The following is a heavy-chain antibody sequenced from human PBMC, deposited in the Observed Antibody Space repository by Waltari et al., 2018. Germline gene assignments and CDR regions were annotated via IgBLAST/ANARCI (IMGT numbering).Heavy chain of an antibody. V-gene: IGHV1-69*13. CDR1: GGTFSSYA. Sequence: QVQLVQSGAEVKKPGSSVKVSCKASGGTFSSYAISWVRQAPGQGLEWMGGIIPIFGTANYAQKFQGRVTITADESTSTAYMELSSLRSEDTAVYYCARDPGRALGELSLFHAFDIWGQGTMVTVSS. CDR2: IIPIFGTA. D-gene: IGHD3-16*02. CDR3: ARDPGRALGELSLFHAFDI. J-gene: IGHJ3*02.